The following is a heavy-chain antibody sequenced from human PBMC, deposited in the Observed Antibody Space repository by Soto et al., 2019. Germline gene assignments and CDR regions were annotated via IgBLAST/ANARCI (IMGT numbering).Heavy chain of an antibody. CDR3: AGQVDTTYTYNY. J-gene: IGHJ4*02. Sequence: QVQLQESGPGLVKPSGTLSLTCAVSGGSISSNNWWSWVRQPPGKGLEWIGEIYHSGSTNNNPSLKGRVTMSVDKSQSQFSLNLGSLTAADTSVYYCAGQVDTTYTYNYWGQGTLVTVSS. CDR2: IYHSGST. D-gene: IGHD5-18*01. V-gene: IGHV4-4*02. CDR1: GGSISSNNW.